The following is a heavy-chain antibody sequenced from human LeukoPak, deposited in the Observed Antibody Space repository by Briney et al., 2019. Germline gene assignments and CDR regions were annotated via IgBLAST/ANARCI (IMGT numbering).Heavy chain of an antibody. V-gene: IGHV4-38-2*02. D-gene: IGHD1-26*01. CDR2: IYYSGST. CDR3: ARRGHSGSYYTFDS. J-gene: IGHJ4*02. CDR1: GYSISSGYY. Sequence: SETLSLTCTVSGYSISSGYYCGWIRQPPGKGLEWIGSIYYSGSTYYNPSLKSRVTISVDTSKNQFSLKLSSVTAADTAVYYCARRGHSGSYYTFDSWGQGTLVTVSS.